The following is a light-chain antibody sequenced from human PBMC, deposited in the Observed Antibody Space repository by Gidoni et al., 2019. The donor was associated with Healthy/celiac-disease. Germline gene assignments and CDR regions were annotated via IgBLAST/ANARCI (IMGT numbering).Light chain of an antibody. Sequence: IVLTQSPATLSLCPGDRATLSCSVSKSVSSYLAWYQQKPGQAPRLLIYDASNRSTGIPARFSGSGSGTDFTLTISSLETEDFEDYYCQQRSNWPPDGFTFGPGTKVDIK. CDR2: DAS. CDR3: QQRSNWPPDGFT. CDR1: KSVSSY. J-gene: IGKJ3*01. V-gene: IGKV3-11*01.